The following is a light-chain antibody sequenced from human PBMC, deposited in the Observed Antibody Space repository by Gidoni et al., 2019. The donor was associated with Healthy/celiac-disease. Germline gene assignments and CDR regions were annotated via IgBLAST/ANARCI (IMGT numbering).Light chain of an antibody. CDR3: QQRSNWPLT. V-gene: IGKV3-11*01. CDR1: LSVSSY. CDR2: DAS. J-gene: IGKJ4*01. Sequence: EIELTQSPATLSLSPGERATLSCRASLSVSSYLAWYQQKPGQAPRLLIYDASNRATGIPARFSGSGSGTYFSLTISCLEPEDFSVYSCQQRSNWPLTFGGGTKVEIK.